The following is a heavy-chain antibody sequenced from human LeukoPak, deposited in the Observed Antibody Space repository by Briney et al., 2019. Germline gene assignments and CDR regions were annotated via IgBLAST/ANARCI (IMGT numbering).Heavy chain of an antibody. V-gene: IGHV3-64D*06. CDR2: ISSNGGST. CDR1: GFTFSSYA. J-gene: IGHJ4*02. D-gene: IGHD2-2*01. Sequence: PGGSLRLSCSASGFTFSSYAMHWVRQAPGKGLEYVSAISSNGGSTYYADSVKGRFTISRDNSKNTLYLQMSSLRAEDTAVYYCARDGENEPVVPAAMSYYFDYWGQGTLVTVSS. CDR3: ARDGENEPVVPAAMSYYFDY.